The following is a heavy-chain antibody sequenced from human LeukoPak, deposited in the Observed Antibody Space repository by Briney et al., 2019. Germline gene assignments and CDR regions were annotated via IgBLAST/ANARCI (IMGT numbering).Heavy chain of an antibody. Sequence: AGGSLRLSCAASGFTFSSYAMSWVRQAPGKGLEWVSSISSSSSYIYYADSVKGRFTISRDNAKNSLYLQMNSLRAEDTAVYYCARDHYDSRNAFDIWGQGTMVTVSS. V-gene: IGHV3-21*01. D-gene: IGHD3-22*01. CDR3: ARDHYDSRNAFDI. J-gene: IGHJ3*02. CDR2: ISSSSSYI. CDR1: GFTFSSYA.